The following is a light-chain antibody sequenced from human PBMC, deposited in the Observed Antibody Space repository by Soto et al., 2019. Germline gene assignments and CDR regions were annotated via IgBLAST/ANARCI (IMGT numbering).Light chain of an antibody. V-gene: IGLV2-14*01. J-gene: IGLJ2*01. CDR2: EVS. CDR1: SSDIGGYNY. CDR3: SSYTSTNTLE. Sequence: QSALTQPASVSGSPGQSITLSCTGTSSDIGGYNYVSWYQHHPGKAPKLMIYEVSNRPSGVSNRFSGSKSSNTASLTISGLQAEDEADYYCSSYTSTNTLEFGGGTKLTVL.